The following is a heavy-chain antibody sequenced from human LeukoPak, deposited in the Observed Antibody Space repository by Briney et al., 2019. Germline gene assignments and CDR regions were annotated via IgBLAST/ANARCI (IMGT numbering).Heavy chain of an antibody. D-gene: IGHD3-22*01. CDR1: GYTFTSYG. Sequence: ASVKVSCKASGYTFTSYGISWVRQAPGQGLEWMGWISAYNGNTNYAQKLQGRVTMTTDTSTSTAYMELRSLRSDDTAVYYCASIPWTEDSSGYYYPRYYYMDVWGKGTTVTISS. CDR3: ASIPWTEDSSGYYYPRYYYMDV. V-gene: IGHV1-18*01. CDR2: ISAYNGNT. J-gene: IGHJ6*03.